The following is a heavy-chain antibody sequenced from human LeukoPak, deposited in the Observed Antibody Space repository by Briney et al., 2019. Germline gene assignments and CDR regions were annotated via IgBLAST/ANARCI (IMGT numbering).Heavy chain of an antibody. CDR2: IIPIFGTA. Sequence: SVKVSCKASGGTFSSYAISWVRQAPGQGLEWMGGIIPIFGTANYAQKFQGRVTITADESTSTAYMELSSLRSEDTAVCYCAKGYCSGGSCSFDYWGQGTLVTVSS. CDR3: AKGYCSGGSCSFDY. J-gene: IGHJ4*02. CDR1: GGTFSSYA. V-gene: IGHV1-69*13. D-gene: IGHD2-15*01.